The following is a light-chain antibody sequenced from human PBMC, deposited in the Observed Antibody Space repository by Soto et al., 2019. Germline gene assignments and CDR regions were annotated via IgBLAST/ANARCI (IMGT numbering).Light chain of an antibody. CDR3: QQFGGWPS. J-gene: IGKJ1*01. CDR2: DSS. Sequence: EIRMTQSPATLSVSPGDNATLSCRASQSVSSHVVWYQQKPGQAPRLLISDSSTRAPGIPARFSGSGSGTEFTLTISSLQSDDFAVYYCQQFGGWPSFGLGTKVDIK. V-gene: IGKV3D-15*01. CDR1: QSVSSH.